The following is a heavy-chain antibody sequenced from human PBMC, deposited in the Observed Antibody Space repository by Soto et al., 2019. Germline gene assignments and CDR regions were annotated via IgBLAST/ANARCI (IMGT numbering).Heavy chain of an antibody. J-gene: IGHJ4*02. CDR2: IIPIFGTA. V-gene: IGHV1-69*13. CDR3: ARGEGDGYDFDY. D-gene: IGHD5-12*01. CDR1: GGTFSSYA. Sequence: SVKVSGKASGGTFSSYAISWVRQAPGQGLEWMGGIIPIFGTANYAQKFQGRVTITADESTSTAYMELSSLRSEDTAVYYCARGEGDGYDFDYWGQGTLVTVSS.